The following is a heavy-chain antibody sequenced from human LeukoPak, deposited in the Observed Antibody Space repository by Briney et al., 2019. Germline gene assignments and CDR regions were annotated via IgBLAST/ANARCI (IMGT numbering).Heavy chain of an antibody. V-gene: IGHV3-53*01. J-gene: IGHJ4*02. CDR2: LYSDGNT. CDR3: ARGVEPLAANTLAY. D-gene: IGHD1-14*01. CDR1: GFTFITNT. Sequence: PGGSLRLSFAASGFTFITNTMTWVGQAPGKGLNWVSVLYSDGNTKYADSVQGRFTISRDNSKNTLYLEMNSLSPDDTAVYYCARGVEPLAANTLAYWGQGTLVTVSS.